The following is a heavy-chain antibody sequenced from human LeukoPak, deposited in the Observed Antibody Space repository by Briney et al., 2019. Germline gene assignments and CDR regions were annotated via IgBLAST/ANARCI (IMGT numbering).Heavy chain of an antibody. CDR3: ARAREVGGSYYWFDP. V-gene: IGHV3-30*04. J-gene: IGHJ5*02. CDR1: GFTFSSYA. D-gene: IGHD1-26*01. CDR2: ISYDGSNK. Sequence: PGGSLRLSCAASGFTFSSYAMHWVRQAPGKGLEWVAVISYDGSNKYYADSVKGRFTISRDNSKNTLHLQMNSLRAEDTAVYYCARAREVGGSYYWFDPWGQGTLVTVSS.